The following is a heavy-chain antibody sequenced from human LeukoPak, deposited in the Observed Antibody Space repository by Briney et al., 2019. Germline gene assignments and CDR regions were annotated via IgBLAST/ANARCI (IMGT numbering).Heavy chain of an antibody. J-gene: IGHJ4*02. V-gene: IGHV1-18*01. CDR2: ISAYNGNT. CDR3: ARGTAGPSPLCDY. CDR1: GSSFTSYG. D-gene: IGHD1-1*01. Sequence: ASVKVSCKSSGSSFTSYGISWLRQAPGQGLEWMGWISAYNGNTNYAQKLQGRVTMTTDTSTSTAYMELRSLRSDDTAVYYCARGTAGPSPLCDYWGQGTLVTVSS.